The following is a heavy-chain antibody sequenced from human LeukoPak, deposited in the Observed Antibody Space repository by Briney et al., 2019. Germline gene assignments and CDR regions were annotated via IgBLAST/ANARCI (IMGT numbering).Heavy chain of an antibody. Sequence: ASVKISCKASGYTFTGYYFHWVRQTPGQGLEWMGWINPNCGDTNYAQKFQGRVTMTRDTSISTAYMELSRLTYDDTAVYYCARGPYSVKYGADLWGQGTLVTVSS. D-gene: IGHD5/OR15-5a*01. V-gene: IGHV1-2*02. J-gene: IGHJ5*02. CDR1: GYTFTGYY. CDR2: INPNCGDT. CDR3: ARGPYSVKYGADL.